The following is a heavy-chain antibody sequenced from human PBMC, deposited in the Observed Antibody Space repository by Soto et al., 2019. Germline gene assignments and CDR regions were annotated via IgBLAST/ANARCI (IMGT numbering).Heavy chain of an antibody. J-gene: IGHJ5*02. D-gene: IGHD3-10*01. CDR2: ISGNGIST. Sequence: LRLSCAASGFTFNNYAMSWVRQAPGKGLEWVSAISGNGISTYYADSVRGRFTISRDNSENTLFLQMNRLRADDTAVYYCTRDAISMGRGTGNWFDPWGQGTLVT. V-gene: IGHV3-23*01. CDR3: TRDAISMGRGTGNWFDP. CDR1: GFTFNNYA.